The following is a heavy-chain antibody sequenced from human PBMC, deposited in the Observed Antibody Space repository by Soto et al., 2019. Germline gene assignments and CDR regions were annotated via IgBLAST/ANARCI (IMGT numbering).Heavy chain of an antibody. J-gene: IGHJ3*02. D-gene: IGHD1-26*01. V-gene: IGHV3-15*07. CDR1: GFIFSNAW. CDR3: AKDQSRLLGAFDI. Sequence: GGSLRLSCAASGFIFSNAWINWVRQVPGKGLEWVGRIKSKINGGTADYAAPVQGRFAVSRDDSKNMVFLQMNSLRAEDTAVYYCAKDQSRLLGAFDIWGQGTMVTVSS. CDR2: IKSKINGGTA.